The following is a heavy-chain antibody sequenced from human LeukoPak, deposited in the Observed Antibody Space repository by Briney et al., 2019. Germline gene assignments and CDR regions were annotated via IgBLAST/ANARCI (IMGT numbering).Heavy chain of an antibody. J-gene: IGHJ4*02. CDR3: AREGRGYSYAFEY. D-gene: IGHD5-18*01. CDR2: VSSSSSTI. Sequence: GGSLRLSCATSGFTFSSHAMNWVRQAPGKGLEWVSYVSSSSSTIYYADSVKGRFTISRDNAKNSVYLQMSSLRAEDTAVYYCAREGRGYSYAFEYWGQGTLVTVSS. V-gene: IGHV3-48*01. CDR1: GFTFSSHA.